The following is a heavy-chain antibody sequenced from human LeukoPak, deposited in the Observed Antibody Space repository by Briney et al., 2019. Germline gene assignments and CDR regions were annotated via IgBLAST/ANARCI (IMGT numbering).Heavy chain of an antibody. J-gene: IGHJ4*02. CDR1: GGSIISTNW. CDR3: ARGEYSSSWMVY. CDR2: VYHSGSA. Sequence: SGTLSLTCAVSGGSIISTNWWSWVRQPPGKGLERIGEVYHSGSANYNPSLRSRVTISVDKPNNQFSLKLSSVTAADTAVYYCARGEYSSSWMVYWGQGTLVTVSS. D-gene: IGHD6-13*01. V-gene: IGHV4-4*02.